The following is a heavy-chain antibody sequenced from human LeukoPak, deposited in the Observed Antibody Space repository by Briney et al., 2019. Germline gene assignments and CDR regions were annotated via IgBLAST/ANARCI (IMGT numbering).Heavy chain of an antibody. CDR1: GGSFSGYY. CDR2: INHSGST. V-gene: IGHV4-34*01. D-gene: IGHD1-26*01. J-gene: IGHJ4*02. Sequence: SETLSLTCAVYGGSFSGYYWSWIRQPPGKGLEWIGEINHSGSTNYNPSLKSRVTISVDTSKNQFSLKLSSVTAADTAVYYCARDRGDSGSYFDYWGQGTLVTVSS. CDR3: ARDRGDSGSYFDY.